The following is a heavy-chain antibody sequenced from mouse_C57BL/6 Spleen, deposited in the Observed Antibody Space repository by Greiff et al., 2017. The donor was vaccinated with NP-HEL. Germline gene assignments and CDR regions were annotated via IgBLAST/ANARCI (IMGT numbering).Heavy chain of an antibody. CDR3: ARSSPGGYYAMDY. CDR1: GYTFTSYW. CDR2: INPSNGGT. V-gene: IGHV1-53*01. J-gene: IGHJ4*01. Sequence: VQLQQPGTELVKPGASVKLSCKASGYTFTSYWMHWVKQRPGQGLEWIGNINPSNGGTNYNEKFKSKATLTVDKSSSTAYMQLSSLTSEDSAVYYCARSSPGGYYAMDYWGQGTSVTVSS.